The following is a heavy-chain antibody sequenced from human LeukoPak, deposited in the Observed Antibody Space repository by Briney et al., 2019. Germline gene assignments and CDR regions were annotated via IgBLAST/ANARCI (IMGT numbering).Heavy chain of an antibody. CDR3: ARDKYGDYAIDY. D-gene: IGHD4-17*01. CDR1: GFTFSSYS. J-gene: IGHJ4*02. Sequence: GGSLRLSCAASGFTFSSYSMNWVRQAPGKGLEWVSSISSSSSYIYYADSVKGRFTISRDSAKNSLYLQMNSLRAEDTAVYYCARDKYGDYAIDYWGQGTLVTVSS. CDR2: ISSSSSYI. V-gene: IGHV3-21*01.